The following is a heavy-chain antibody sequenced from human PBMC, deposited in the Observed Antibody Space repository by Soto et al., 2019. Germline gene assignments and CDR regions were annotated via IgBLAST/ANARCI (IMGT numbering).Heavy chain of an antibody. CDR1: GYTFTSYA. Sequence: QVQLVQSGAEEKKPGASVKVSCKASGYTFTSYAMHWVRQAPGQRLEWMGWINAGNGNTKYSQKFQGRVTITRDTSACTAYMELSGLRSEATAVYSCARSIVVVTALDYWGQVALVTVSS. V-gene: IGHV1-3*05. J-gene: IGHJ4*02. D-gene: IGHD2-21*02. CDR2: INAGNGNT. CDR3: ARSIVVVTALDY.